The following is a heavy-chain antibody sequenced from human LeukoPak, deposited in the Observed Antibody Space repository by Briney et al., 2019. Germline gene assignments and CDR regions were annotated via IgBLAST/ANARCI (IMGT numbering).Heavy chain of an antibody. CDR3: VRRGDASSGWGDHDF. CDR1: GVTFNRNA. J-gene: IGHJ4*02. Sequence: PGGSLRLSCSAAGVTFNRNAISWVRQAPGKGLEWVSTIGGSGDKTFYADSVKCRFTISRDNSKNMVHLQMNSLTGEDTALYYCVRRGDASSGWGDHDFWGQGALVTVSS. D-gene: IGHD6-19*01. CDR2: IGGSGDKT. V-gene: IGHV3-23*01.